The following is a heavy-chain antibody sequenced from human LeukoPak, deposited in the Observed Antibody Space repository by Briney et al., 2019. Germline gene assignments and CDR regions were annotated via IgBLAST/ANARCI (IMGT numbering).Heavy chain of an antibody. CDR2: ISAYNGNT. CDR1: GYTFTSYG. D-gene: IGHD3-3*01. V-gene: IGHV1-18*01. J-gene: IGHJ6*03. Sequence: ASVKVSCKASGYTFTSYGISWVRQAPGQGLEWMGWISAYNGNTNYAQKLQGRVTMTTDTSTRTAYMELRSLRSDDTAVYYCARANYDFWSGYPYYYYYYYMDVWGKGTTVTVSS. CDR3: ARANYDFWSGYPYYYYYYYMDV.